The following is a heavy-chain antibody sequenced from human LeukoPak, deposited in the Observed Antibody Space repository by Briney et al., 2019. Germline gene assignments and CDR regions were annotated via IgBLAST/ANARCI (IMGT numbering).Heavy chain of an antibody. CDR1: GYTFTSYD. J-gene: IGHJ4*02. CDR2: MNPNSGNT. V-gene: IGHV1-8*03. CDR3: AIIPYYDSSGSHTN. D-gene: IGHD3-22*01. Sequence: ASVKVSCKASGYTFTSYDINWVRQATGQGLVWMGWMNPNSGNTGYAQKFQGRVTITRNTSISTAYMELSSLRSEGTAVYYCAIIPYYDSSGSHTNWGQGTLVTVSS.